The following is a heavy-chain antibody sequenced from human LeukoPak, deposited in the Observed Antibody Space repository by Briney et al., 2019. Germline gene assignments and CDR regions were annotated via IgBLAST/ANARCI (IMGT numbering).Heavy chain of an antibody. Sequence: ASVTVSCKACGGTFSSYAISWVRQAPGQGLEWMGGIIPIFGTANYAQKFQGRVTITADKSTSTAYMELSSLRSEDTAVYYCARGDSSGRFDYWGQGTLVTVSS. V-gene: IGHV1-69*06. CDR2: IIPIFGTA. D-gene: IGHD6-19*01. CDR3: ARGDSSGRFDY. J-gene: IGHJ4*02. CDR1: GGTFSSYA.